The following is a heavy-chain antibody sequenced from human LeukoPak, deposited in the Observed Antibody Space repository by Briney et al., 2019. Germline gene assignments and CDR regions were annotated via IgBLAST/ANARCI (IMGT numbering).Heavy chain of an antibody. V-gene: IGHV3-74*01. J-gene: IGHJ4*02. CDR2: INSDGSTT. CDR3: ARGIPRSYGTDY. CDR1: GFTFSSYW. D-gene: IGHD4-17*01. Sequence: PGGSLRLSCAASGFTFSSYWMHWVRQAPGKGLVWVSRINSDGSTTNYADSVKGRFTISRDNAENTLYLQMISLRAEDTAAYYCARGIPRSYGTDYWGQGTLVTVSS.